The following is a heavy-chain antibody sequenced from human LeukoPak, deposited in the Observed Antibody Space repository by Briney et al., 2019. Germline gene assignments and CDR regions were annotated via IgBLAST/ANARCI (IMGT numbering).Heavy chain of an antibody. CDR3: RTARSLYRTRAISGYYSFTYYTAV. CDR1: GGSFGGYY. CDR2: INHSGST. D-gene: IGHD1-14*01. J-gene: IGHJ6*03. V-gene: IGHV4-34*01. Sequence: SETLSLTCAVYGGSFGGYYWSWIRQPPGKGLEWIGDINHSGSTNYNPSLKSRVTISVDTPKNQFTLKLSYVTAACTAGYLLRTARSLYRTRAISGYYSFTYYTAVSGKGASGTVSS.